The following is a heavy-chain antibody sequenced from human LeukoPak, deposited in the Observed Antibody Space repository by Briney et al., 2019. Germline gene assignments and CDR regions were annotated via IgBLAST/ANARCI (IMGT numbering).Heavy chain of an antibody. CDR1: GFIFNQYG. V-gene: IGHV3-48*01. J-gene: IGHJ5*01. CDR3: VRYLGSSSRYMDS. CDR2: ISATTSTL. Sequence: GGSLRLSCTGSGFIFNQYGMMWVRQAPGKGPEWLSYISATTSTLYYVDSVRGRFTISRDNTKSSLYLQMNSLTVEDTAIYYCVRYLGSSSRYMDSWGQGTLVTVSA. D-gene: IGHD3-16*01.